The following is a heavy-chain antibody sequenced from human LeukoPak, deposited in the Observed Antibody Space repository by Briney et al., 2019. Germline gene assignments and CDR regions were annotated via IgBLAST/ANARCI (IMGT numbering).Heavy chain of an antibody. D-gene: IGHD6-13*01. CDR1: GFTFSSNW. J-gene: IGHJ4*02. CDR2: INRDGSGT. V-gene: IGHV3-74*01. CDR3: ARDPGAEYSSSWYPFDY. Sequence: PGGSLRLSCAASGFTFSSNWMHWVRQAPGKGLEWVSRINRDGSGTHYADSVKGRFTISRDNAKNSLYLQMNSLRAEDTAVYYCARDPGAEYSSSWYPFDYWGQGTLVTVSS.